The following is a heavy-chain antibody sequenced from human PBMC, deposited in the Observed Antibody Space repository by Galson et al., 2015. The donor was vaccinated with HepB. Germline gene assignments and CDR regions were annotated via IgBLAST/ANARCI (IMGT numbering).Heavy chain of an antibody. CDR1: EFTFSTYW. J-gene: IGHJ4*02. V-gene: IGHV3-7*01. D-gene: IGHD6-19*01. CDR2: INLDGSQT. CDR3: ARDGDGAVEYDH. Sequence: SLRLSCAASEFTFSTYWMSWVRQAPGKGLESVANINLDGSQTFYVDSVKGRFTISRDNAKDSLFPQMNSLRAEDTAVYYCARDGDGAVEYDHWGQGTLVTVSS.